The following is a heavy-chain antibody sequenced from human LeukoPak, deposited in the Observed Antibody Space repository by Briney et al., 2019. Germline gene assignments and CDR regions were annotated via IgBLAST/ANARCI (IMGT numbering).Heavy chain of an antibody. CDR3: AREKGLLGAASRNWFDP. CDR1: GGTFSSYA. V-gene: IGHV1-2*02. J-gene: IGHJ5*02. CDR2: INPNSGGT. Sequence: GASVKVSCKASGGTFSSYAISWVRQAPGQGLEWMGWINPNSGGTNYAQKFQGRVTMTRDTSISTAYMELSRLRSDDTAVYYCAREKGLLGAASRNWFDPWGQGTLVTVSS. D-gene: IGHD2-15*01.